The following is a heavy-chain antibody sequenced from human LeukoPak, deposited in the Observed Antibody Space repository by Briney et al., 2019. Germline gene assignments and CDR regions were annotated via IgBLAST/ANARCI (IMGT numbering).Heavy chain of an antibody. D-gene: IGHD3-3*01. J-gene: IGHJ4*02. V-gene: IGHV3-23*01. CDR3: AKDLLYDHIRFDY. CDR1: GFTFTSYW. Sequence: GGSLRLSCAASGFTFTSYWMHWVRQAPGKGLVWVSAISGSGGSTYYADSVKGRFTISRDNSKNTLYLQMNSLRAEDTAVYYCAKDLLYDHIRFDYWGQGTLVTVSS. CDR2: ISGSGGST.